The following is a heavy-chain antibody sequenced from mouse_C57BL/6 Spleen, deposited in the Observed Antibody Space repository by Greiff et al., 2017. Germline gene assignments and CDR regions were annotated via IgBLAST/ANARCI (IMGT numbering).Heavy chain of an antibody. CDR2: IDPNSGGT. CDR3: ARVGIYYGYDDGVYFDV. V-gene: IGHV1-72*01. D-gene: IGHD2-2*01. CDR1: GYTFTSYW. Sequence: QVQLQQPGAELVKPGASVKLSCKASGYTFTSYWMHWVKQRPGRGLEWIGRIDPNSGGTKYNEKFKRKATLTVDKPSSPASMQLSSLTSADSAVYDCARVGIYYGYDDGVYFDVWGTGTTVTVAS. J-gene: IGHJ1*03.